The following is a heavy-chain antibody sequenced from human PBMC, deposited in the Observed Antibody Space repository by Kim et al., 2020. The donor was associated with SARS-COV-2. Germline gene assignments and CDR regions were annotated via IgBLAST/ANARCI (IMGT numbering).Heavy chain of an antibody. J-gene: IGHJ5*02. CDR3: ARDYYGGPTGGWFDP. D-gene: IGHD4-17*01. V-gene: IGHV3-30*01. Sequence: DSVKGRFTISRDNSKNTLYLQMNSLRAEDTAVYYCARDYYGGPTGGWFDPWGQGTLVTVSS.